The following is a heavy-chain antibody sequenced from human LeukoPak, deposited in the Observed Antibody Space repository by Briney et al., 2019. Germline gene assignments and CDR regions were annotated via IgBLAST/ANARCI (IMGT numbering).Heavy chain of an antibody. CDR2: IKQDGSEK. Sequence: GGSLRLSCAASGFTFSSYWMSWVRQAPGKGLEWVANIKQDGSEKYYVDSAKGRFTISRDNAKNSLYLQMNSLRAEDTAVYYCAREGYYYDSSGYLDYWGQGTLVTVSS. CDR3: AREGYYYDSSGYLDY. CDR1: GFTFSSYW. J-gene: IGHJ4*02. D-gene: IGHD3-22*01. V-gene: IGHV3-7*01.